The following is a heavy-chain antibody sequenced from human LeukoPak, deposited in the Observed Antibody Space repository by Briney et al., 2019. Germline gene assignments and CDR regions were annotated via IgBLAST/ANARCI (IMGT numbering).Heavy chain of an antibody. J-gene: IGHJ4*02. V-gene: IGHV3-23*01. Sequence: GGSLRLSCAASGFTFSNYAMSWVRQAPGKWLEWVSPITTSGDTIYYPDSMRGRFTISRDNSKSTLYLQMNSLRAADTALYYCVRHLGGAVAGNPCDYSGQGALVTVSP. D-gene: IGHD6-19*01. CDR2: ITTSGDTI. CDR3: VRHLGGAVAGNPCDY. CDR1: GFTFSNYA.